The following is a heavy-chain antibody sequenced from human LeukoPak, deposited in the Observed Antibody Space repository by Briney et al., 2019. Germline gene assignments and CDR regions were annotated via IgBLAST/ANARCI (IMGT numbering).Heavy chain of an antibody. V-gene: IGHV4-38-2*02. CDR3: ARDTSSRWYLFDY. J-gene: IGHJ4*02. CDR1: GFSISSGYQ. D-gene: IGHD2-15*01. CDR2: IHHSGNT. Sequence: SETLSLTCSVSGFSISSGYQWGWIRQSPGKGLEWIGTIHHSGNTDYNPSLESRVTRSVDTSKNEFSLKLNFVTAADTAVYYSARDTSSRWYLFDYWGQGTLVTVSS.